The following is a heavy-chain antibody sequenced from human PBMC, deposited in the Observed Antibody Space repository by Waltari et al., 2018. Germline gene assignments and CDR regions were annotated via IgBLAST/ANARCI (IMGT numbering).Heavy chain of an antibody. V-gene: IGHV4-39*01. CDR2: IYYSGST. Sequence: QLQLQESGPGLVKPSETLSLTCTVSGGSISSSSYYWGWIRQPPGKGLEWIGSIYYSGSTYYNPALKSRVTISVDTSKNQFSRKLSSVTAADTAVYYCARRRAGTMGDAFDIWGQGTMVTVSS. D-gene: IGHD3-10*01. CDR3: ARRRAGTMGDAFDI. J-gene: IGHJ3*02. CDR1: GGSISSSSYY.